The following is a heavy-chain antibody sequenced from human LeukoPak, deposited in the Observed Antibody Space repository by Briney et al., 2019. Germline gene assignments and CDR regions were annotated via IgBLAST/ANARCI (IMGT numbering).Heavy chain of an antibody. CDR3: ARGVAYYYGSGGYSLFDY. D-gene: IGHD3-10*01. V-gene: IGHV4-30-4*08. CDR2: IYYSGST. CDR1: GGSISSGDYY. J-gene: IGHJ4*02. Sequence: ASETLSLTCTVSGGSISSGDYYWSWIRQPPGKGLEWIGYIYYSGSTYYNPSLKSRVTISVDTSKNQFSLKLSSVTAADTAVYYCARGVAYYYGSGGYSLFDYWGQGTLVTVSS.